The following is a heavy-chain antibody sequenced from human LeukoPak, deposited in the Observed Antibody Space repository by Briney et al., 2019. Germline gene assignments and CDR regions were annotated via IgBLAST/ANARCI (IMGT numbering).Heavy chain of an antibody. J-gene: IGHJ4*02. D-gene: IGHD3-10*01. CDR1: GYTFTSYG. CDR2: ISAYNGNT. CDR3: ARWRGSSLHSYYFDY. V-gene: IGHV1-18*01. Sequence: ASVKVSCKASGYTFTSYGISWVRQAPGQGLEWMGWISAYNGNTNYAQKLQGRVTMTTDTSTSTAYMELSSLRSEDTAVYYCARWRGSSLHSYYFDYWGQGTLVTVSS.